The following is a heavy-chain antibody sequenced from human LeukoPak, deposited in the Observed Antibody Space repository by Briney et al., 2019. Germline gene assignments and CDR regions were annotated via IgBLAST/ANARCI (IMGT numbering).Heavy chain of an antibody. Sequence: GASVKVSCEASGYTFTSYDINWVRQATGQGLEWMGWMNPNSGNTGYAQKFQGRVTMTRNTSISTAYMELSSLRSEDTAVYYCARGREYSSSSGGWFDPWGQGTLVTVSS. D-gene: IGHD6-6*01. V-gene: IGHV1-8*01. CDR3: ARGREYSSSSGGWFDP. CDR2: MNPNSGNT. CDR1: GYTFTSYD. J-gene: IGHJ5*02.